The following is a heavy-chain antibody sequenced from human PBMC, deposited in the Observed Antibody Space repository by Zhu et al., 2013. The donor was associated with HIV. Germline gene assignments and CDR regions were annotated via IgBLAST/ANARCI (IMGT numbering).Heavy chain of an antibody. J-gene: IGHJ4*02. CDR1: GGSISTYY. CDR2: ISYSGST. Sequence: QVQLQESGPGLVKPSETLSLTCTVSGGSISTYYWSWIRQPPGKGLEFIGYISYSGSTTSNPTLKSRVTISGDTSRNQFSLKLSSVTAADTAVYYCARFTMVRGVIDSWGQGTLVTVSS. D-gene: IGHD3-10*01. V-gene: IGHV4-59*01. CDR3: ARFTMVRGVIDS.